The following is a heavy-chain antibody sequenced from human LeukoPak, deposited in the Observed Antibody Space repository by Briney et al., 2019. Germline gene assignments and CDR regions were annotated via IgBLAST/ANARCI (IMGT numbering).Heavy chain of an antibody. CDR1: GFTFSSYS. CDR2: ISSSSISSSSSYI. Sequence: GGSLRLSCAASGFTFSSYSMNWVRQAPGKGLEWVSSISSSSISSSSSYIYYADSVKGRFTISRDNAKNSLYLQMNSLRVEDTAVYYCAREQVVPAALTYYYYYYMDVWGKGTTVTVSS. CDR3: AREQVVPAALTYYYYYYMDV. V-gene: IGHV3-21*01. D-gene: IGHD2-2*01. J-gene: IGHJ6*03.